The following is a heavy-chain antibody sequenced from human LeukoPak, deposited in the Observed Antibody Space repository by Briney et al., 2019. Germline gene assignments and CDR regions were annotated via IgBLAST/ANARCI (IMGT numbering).Heavy chain of an antibody. J-gene: IGHJ4*02. CDR3: ARDQYDTWSRRGNFDS. D-gene: IGHD3-3*01. V-gene: IGHV3-7*03. CDR2: IKLDGSGK. CDR1: GFTFGKYW. Sequence: GGSLRLSCVASGFTFGKYWMSWVRQAPGKGLEWVANIKLDGSGKNYVDSVKGRFTISRDNTKNSLYLQMNSLRAEDTAVFYCARDQYDTWSRRGNFDSWGQGTLVIVSS.